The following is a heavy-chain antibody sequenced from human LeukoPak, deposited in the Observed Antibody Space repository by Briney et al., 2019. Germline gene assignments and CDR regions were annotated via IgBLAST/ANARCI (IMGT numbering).Heavy chain of an antibody. CDR1: GGSISSYY. J-gene: IGHJ3*02. V-gene: IGHV4-4*07. CDR3: ARVGSGSYFGAFDI. D-gene: IGHD1-26*01. Sequence: PSETLSLTCTVPGGSISSYYWSWIRQPAGKGLEWVGRIYTSGSTNYNPSLKSRVTMSVDTSKNQFSLKLSSVTAADTAVYYCARVGSGSYFGAFDIWGQGTMVTVSS. CDR2: IYTSGST.